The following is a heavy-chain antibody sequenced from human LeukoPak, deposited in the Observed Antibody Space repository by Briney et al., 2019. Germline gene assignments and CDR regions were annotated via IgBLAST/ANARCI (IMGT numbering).Heavy chain of an antibody. CDR1: GGSISSYY. CDR3: AKDRGGGFTRGSFDY. V-gene: IGHV4-59*12. D-gene: IGHD6-25*01. J-gene: IGHJ4*02. Sequence: SETLSLTCTVSGGSISSYYWSWIRQPPGKGLEWIGYIYYSGSTNYNPSLKSRVTISVDTSKNQFSLKLSSVTAADTAVYYCAKDRGGGFTRGSFDYWGQGTLVTVSS. CDR2: IYYSGST.